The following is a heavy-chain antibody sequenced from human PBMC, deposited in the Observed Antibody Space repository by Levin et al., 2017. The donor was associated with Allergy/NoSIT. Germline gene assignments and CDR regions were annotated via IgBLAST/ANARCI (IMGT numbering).Heavy chain of an antibody. J-gene: IGHJ4*02. D-gene: IGHD3-22*01. V-gene: IGHV4-34*01. CDR1: GGSFSGYY. Sequence: SQTLSLTCAVYGGSFSGYYWSWIRQPPGKGLEWIGEINHSGSTNYNPSLKSRVTISVDTSKNQFSLKLSSVTAADTAVYYCARAPYYYDSSGYIDYWGQGTLVTVSS. CDR2: INHSGST. CDR3: ARAPYYYDSSGYIDY.